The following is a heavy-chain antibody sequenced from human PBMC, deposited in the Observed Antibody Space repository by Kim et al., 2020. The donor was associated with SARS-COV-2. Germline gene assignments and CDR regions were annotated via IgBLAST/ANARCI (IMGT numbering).Heavy chain of an antibody. J-gene: IGHJ6*02. Sequence: SVKVSCKASGGTFSSYAISWVRQAPGQGIEWMGGIIPIFGTANYAQKFQGRVTITADESTSTAYMELSSLRSEDTAVYYCARDVGYYDILTGPGDVWGQGTTVTVSS. V-gene: IGHV1-69*13. CDR2: IIPIFGTA. D-gene: IGHD3-9*01. CDR1: GGTFSSYA. CDR3: ARDVGYYDILTGPGDV.